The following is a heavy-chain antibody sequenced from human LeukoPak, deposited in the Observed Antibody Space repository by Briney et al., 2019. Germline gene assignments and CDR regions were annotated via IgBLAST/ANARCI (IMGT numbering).Heavy chain of an antibody. CDR1: GFTFSTYW. V-gene: IGHV3-74*01. CDR2: INGDGSST. Sequence: PGGSLRLSCAASGFTFSTYWMHWVRQAPGKGLVWVSRINGDGSSTSYAGSVKGRFTISRDNAKNTLYLQINSLRAEDTAMYYCARGAWSGSGNHLIDYWGQGTLVTASS. J-gene: IGHJ4*02. D-gene: IGHD3-10*01. CDR3: ARGAWSGSGNHLIDY.